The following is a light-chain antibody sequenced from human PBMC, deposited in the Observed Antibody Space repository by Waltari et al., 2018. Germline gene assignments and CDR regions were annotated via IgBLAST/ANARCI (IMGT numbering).Light chain of an antibody. V-gene: IGKV3-20*01. Sequence: EIVLTQSPGTLSLSPGERATLSCRASQSVSSTYLAWYQQKPGQAPRLLIYVASRRATGVPDRFSVSGSGPDFTLTISRLEPEDFAVYYCQYYGGSYSFGQGTKLEIK. J-gene: IGKJ2*01. CDR1: QSVSSTY. CDR3: QYYGGSYS. CDR2: VAS.